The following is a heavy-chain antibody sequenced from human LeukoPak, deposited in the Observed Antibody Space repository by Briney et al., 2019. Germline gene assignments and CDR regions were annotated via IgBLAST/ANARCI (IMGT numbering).Heavy chain of an antibody. CDR1: GFTFSSYA. J-gene: IGHJ4*02. Sequence: PGGPLRSSCAASGFTFSSYAMHWVRQAPGKGLGWVAVISYDGSNKYYADSVKGRFTISRDNSKNTLYLQMNSLRAEDTAVYYCARTLGGSYLFDYWGQGTLVTVSS. V-gene: IGHV3-30*04. CDR2: ISYDGSNK. CDR3: ARTLGGSYLFDY. D-gene: IGHD1-26*01.